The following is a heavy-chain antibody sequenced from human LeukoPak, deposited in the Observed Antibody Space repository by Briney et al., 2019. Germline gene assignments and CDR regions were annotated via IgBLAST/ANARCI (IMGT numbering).Heavy chain of an antibody. CDR3: ARDLAMATMPYYYYYGMDV. V-gene: IGHV3-23*01. D-gene: IGHD5-24*01. J-gene: IGHJ6*02. CDR2: ISGNGVGT. CDR1: ELIVSSNH. Sequence: GGSLRLSCAASELIVSSNHMSWVRQAPGKGLEWVSAISGNGVGTYYADSVKGRFTISRDNSKNTLYLQMNSLRAEDTAVYYCARDLAMATMPYYYYYGMDVWGQGTTVTVSS.